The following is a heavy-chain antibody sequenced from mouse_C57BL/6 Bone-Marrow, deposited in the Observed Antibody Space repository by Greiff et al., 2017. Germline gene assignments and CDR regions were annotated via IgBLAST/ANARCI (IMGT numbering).Heavy chain of an antibody. CDR1: GYTFTSYW. Sequence: QVQLQQPGAELVKPGASVKMSCKASGYTFTSYWITWVKQRPGQGLEWIGEIYPGSGSTNYNEKFKSKATLTVDTSSSTAYMQLSSLTSEDSAVYYFAIIYDGYLYYAMDYWGQGTSVTVSS. CDR3: AIIYDGYLYYAMDY. J-gene: IGHJ4*01. D-gene: IGHD2-3*01. CDR2: IYPGSGST. V-gene: IGHV1-55*01.